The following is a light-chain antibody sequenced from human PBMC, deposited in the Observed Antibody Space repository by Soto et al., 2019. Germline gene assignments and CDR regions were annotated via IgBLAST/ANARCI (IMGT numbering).Light chain of an antibody. CDR2: LDT. CDR1: KLGDKY. CDR3: QAWDRGTVV. J-gene: IGLJ2*01. V-gene: IGLV3-1*01. Sequence: SYELTQPPSVSVSQGQTASITCSGDKLGDKYACWYQQKPGQSPVLVIYLDTKRPSGIPERFSGSTSGNTATLTISGTQAMDEADYYCQAWDRGTVVFGGGTKLTVL.